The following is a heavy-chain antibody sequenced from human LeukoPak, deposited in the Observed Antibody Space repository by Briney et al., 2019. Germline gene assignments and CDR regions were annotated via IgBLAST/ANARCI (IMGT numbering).Heavy chain of an antibody. CDR2: INSDGRDT. CDR3: ARNHWNYAYYGMDV. Sequence: GGSLRLSCVASGFTFSSLWMYWVRQAPGTGLVWVSSINSDGRDTRYADPVKGRFTISRDNAKNTVYLQMNSLRAEDTAVYYCARNHWNYAYYGMDVWGQGTTVTVSS. CDR1: GFTFSSLW. V-gene: IGHV3-74*01. D-gene: IGHD1-1*01. J-gene: IGHJ6*02.